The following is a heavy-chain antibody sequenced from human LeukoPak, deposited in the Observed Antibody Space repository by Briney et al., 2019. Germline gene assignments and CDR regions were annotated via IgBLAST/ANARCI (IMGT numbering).Heavy chain of an antibody. Sequence: SETLSLTCTVSGGSISSSNYYWGWLPQPPGQGLVWIVYTCYSASTSYNPTVKSRITISVYKSTIHFSLKRRSVTAAATAFCSCARRSSGGWFDPWGQGTLVTVSS. CDR2: TCYSAST. CDR1: GGSISSSNYY. V-gene: IGHV4-39*01. CDR3: ARRSSGGWFDP. D-gene: IGHD6-19*01. J-gene: IGHJ5*02.